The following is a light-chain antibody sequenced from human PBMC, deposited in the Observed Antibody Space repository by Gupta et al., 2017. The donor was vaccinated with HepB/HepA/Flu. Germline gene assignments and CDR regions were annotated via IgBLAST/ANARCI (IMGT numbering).Light chain of an antibody. J-gene: IGLJ3*02. CDR1: SSDVGGYNY. Sequence: QSALTQPASVSGSPGQSITFSCPGTSSDVGGYNYVSWYQHHPGKVPKLMIYDVSNRPSGVSNRFSGSKSGNTASLTISGLQAEDEADYYCNSYTSSSTLVFGGGTKLTVL. V-gene: IGLV2-14*03. CDR3: NSYTSSSTLV. CDR2: DVS.